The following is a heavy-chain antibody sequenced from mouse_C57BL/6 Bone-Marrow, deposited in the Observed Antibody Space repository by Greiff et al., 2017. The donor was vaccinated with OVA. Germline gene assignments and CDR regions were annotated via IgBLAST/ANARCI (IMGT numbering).Heavy chain of an antibody. V-gene: IGHV5-17*01. CDR1: GFTFSDYG. J-gene: IGHJ1*03. CDR3: ARRVYYSNYDGYFDV. Sequence: EVKLVESGGGLVKPGGSPKLSCAASGFTFSDYGMHWVRQAPEKGLEWVAYISSGSSTIYYADTVKGRFTISRDNAKNTLFLQMTSLRSEDTAMYYCARRVYYSNYDGYFDVWGTGTTVTVSS. CDR2: ISSGSSTI. D-gene: IGHD2-5*01.